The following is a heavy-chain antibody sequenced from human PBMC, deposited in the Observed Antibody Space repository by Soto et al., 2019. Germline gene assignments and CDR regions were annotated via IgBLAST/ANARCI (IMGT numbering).Heavy chain of an antibody. J-gene: IGHJ6*02. CDR2: ISYDGSNK. Sequence: GGSLRLSCAASGFTFSSYAMHWVRQAPGKGLEWVAVISYDGSNKYYADSVKGRFTISRDNSKNTLYLQMNSLRAEDTAVYYCARGADTAMVKGYYYYYYGMDVWGQGTTVTVSS. CDR1: GFTFSSYA. V-gene: IGHV3-30-3*01. D-gene: IGHD5-18*01. CDR3: ARGADTAMVKGYYYYYYGMDV.